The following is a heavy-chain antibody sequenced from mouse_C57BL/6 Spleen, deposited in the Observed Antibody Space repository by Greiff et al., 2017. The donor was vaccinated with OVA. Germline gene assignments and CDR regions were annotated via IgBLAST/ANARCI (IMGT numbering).Heavy chain of an antibody. CDR2: IYPGDGDT. J-gene: IGHJ2*01. CDR1: GYAFSSSW. V-gene: IGHV1-82*01. Sequence: VQLQQSGPELVKPGASVKISCKASGYAFSSSWMNWVKQRPGKGLEWIGRIYPGDGDTKYNGKLQGKATLTADKSSSTAYMQLSSLTSEDSAVYFCARGEAGDYFDYWGQGTTLTVSS. CDR3: ARGEAGDYFDY.